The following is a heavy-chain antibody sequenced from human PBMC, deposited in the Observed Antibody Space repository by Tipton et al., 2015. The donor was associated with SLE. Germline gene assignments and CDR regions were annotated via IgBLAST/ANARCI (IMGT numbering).Heavy chain of an antibody. J-gene: IGHJ4*02. CDR3: ARGSVVADDY. Sequence: GLVKPSETLSLTCTVSGGSISSYYWSWIRQPPGKGLEWIGYIYYRGSTNYSPSLKSRVTMSVDTSRNQFSLKLTSVTAADTAGYYCARGSVVADDYCGQGTLVPVSS. V-gene: IGHV4-59*08. CDR1: GGSISSYY. CDR2: IYYRGST. D-gene: IGHD2-15*01.